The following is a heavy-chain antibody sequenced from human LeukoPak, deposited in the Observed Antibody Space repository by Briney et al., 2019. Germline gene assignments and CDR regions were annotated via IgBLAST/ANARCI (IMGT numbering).Heavy chain of an antibody. V-gene: IGHV3-48*01. D-gene: IGHD3-16*02. CDR1: GFTFSSYS. Sequence: TGGSLRLSCAASGFTFSSYSMNWVRQAPGKGLEWVSYISSSSSTIYYADSVKGRFTISRDNARNTLYLQMNSLTAEDTAVFYCAKDGVILAPGVYWYMDVWGRGTTVTVSS. CDR2: ISSSSSTI. J-gene: IGHJ6*03. CDR3: AKDGVILAPGVYWYMDV.